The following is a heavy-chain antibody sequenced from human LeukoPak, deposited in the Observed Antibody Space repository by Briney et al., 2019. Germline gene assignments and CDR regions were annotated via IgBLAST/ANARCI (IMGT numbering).Heavy chain of an antibody. Sequence: PSETLSLTCTVSGGSISSYYWSWIRQPPGKGLEWIGYIYYSGSTNYNPSLKSRVTISVDTSKNQFSLKLSSVTAADTAVYYCARGAHCSSTSCYMGLFVDYYYYYMDVWGKGTTVTVSS. J-gene: IGHJ6*03. CDR1: GGSISSYY. CDR3: ARGAHCSSTSCYMGLFVDYYYYYMDV. CDR2: IYYSGST. D-gene: IGHD2-2*02. V-gene: IGHV4-59*01.